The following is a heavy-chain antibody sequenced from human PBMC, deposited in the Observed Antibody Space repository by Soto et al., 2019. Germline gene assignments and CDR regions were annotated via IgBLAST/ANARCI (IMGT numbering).Heavy chain of an antibody. CDR2: IYYSGST. V-gene: IGHV4-31*03. CDR1: GGSISSGGYY. D-gene: IGHD6-13*01. Sequence: LSLTCTVSGGSISSGGYYWSWIRQHPGKGLEWIGYIYYSGSTYYNPSLKSRVTISVDTSKNQFSLKLSSVTAADTAVYYCASTLPAYSSSWHHNYFDYWGQGTLVTVSS. CDR3: ASTLPAYSSSWHHNYFDY. J-gene: IGHJ4*02.